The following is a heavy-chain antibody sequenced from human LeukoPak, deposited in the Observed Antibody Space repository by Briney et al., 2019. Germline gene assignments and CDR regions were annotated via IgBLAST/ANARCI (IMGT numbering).Heavy chain of an antibody. D-gene: IGHD1-1*01. Sequence: GGSLRLSCAASGFTFSDYDMHWVRQATGKGLEWVSAIGTVGDTYYTGSVKGRFTTSRENAKNSLYLQMNSLRAGDTAVYYCARVVKERVGGVYYFDYWGQGTLVTVSS. J-gene: IGHJ4*02. CDR1: GFTFSDYD. V-gene: IGHV3-13*01. CDR3: ARVVKERVGGVYYFDY. CDR2: IGTVGDT.